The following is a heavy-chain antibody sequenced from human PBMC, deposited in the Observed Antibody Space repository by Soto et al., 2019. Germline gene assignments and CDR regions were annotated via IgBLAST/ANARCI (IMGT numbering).Heavy chain of an antibody. Sequence: GWSLRLSCAASEFTFSDYYMSWIRQAPGKGLEWVSYISSSGSTIYYADSVKGRFTISRDNAKNSLYLQMNSLRAEDTAVYYCARSTAMVYYFDYWGQGALVTVSS. CDR3: ARSTAMVYYFDY. CDR2: ISSSGSTI. CDR1: EFTFSDYY. J-gene: IGHJ4*02. V-gene: IGHV3-11*01. D-gene: IGHD5-18*01.